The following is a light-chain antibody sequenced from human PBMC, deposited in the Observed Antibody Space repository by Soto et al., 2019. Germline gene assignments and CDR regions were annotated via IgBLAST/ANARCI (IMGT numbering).Light chain of an antibody. J-gene: IGLJ3*02. CDR2: DNN. Sequence: QSVLTQPASVSAAPGQKVTISCSGSSSNIGRNYVSWYQQLPGTAPKLLIYDNNKRPSGIPDRFFGSKSGTSATLGITGLQTGDEAAYYCETWDTALRVGVFGGGTKLTVL. CDR3: ETWDTALRVGV. CDR1: SSNIGRNY. V-gene: IGLV1-51*01.